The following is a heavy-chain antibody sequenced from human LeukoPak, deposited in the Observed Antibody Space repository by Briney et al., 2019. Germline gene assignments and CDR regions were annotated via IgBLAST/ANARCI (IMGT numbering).Heavy chain of an antibody. CDR2: INPSGGST. CDR3: ARDEPLPYYYDSSGPNRPLDY. Sequence: ASVKVSCKASGYTFTSYYMHWVRQAPGQGLEWMGIINPSGGSTSYAQKFQGRVTMTRDTSTSTAYMELRSLRSDDTAVYYCARDEPLPYYYDSSGPNRPLDYWGRGTLVTVSS. V-gene: IGHV1-46*01. J-gene: IGHJ4*02. D-gene: IGHD3-22*01. CDR1: GYTFTSYY.